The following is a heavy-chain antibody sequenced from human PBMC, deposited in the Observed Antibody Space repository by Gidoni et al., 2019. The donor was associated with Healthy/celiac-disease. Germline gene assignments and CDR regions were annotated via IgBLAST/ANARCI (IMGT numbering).Heavy chain of an antibody. Sequence: QVQLQESGPGLVKPSQTLSLTCTFSLGSIRSGHSYWSWIRQPPGKGLEWIGYIYYSRSTYYNPSLKSRVTISVDTSKNQFSLKLSSVTAADTAVYYCARGAQGYGSGNYWGYFDYWGQGTLVTVSS. CDR3: ARGAQGYGSGNYWGYFDY. CDR1: LGSIRSGHSY. CDR2: IYYSRST. D-gene: IGHD3-10*01. J-gene: IGHJ4*02. V-gene: IGHV4-30-4*01.